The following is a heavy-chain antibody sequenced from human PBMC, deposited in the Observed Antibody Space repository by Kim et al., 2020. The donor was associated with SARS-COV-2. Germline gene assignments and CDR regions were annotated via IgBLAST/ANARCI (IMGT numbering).Heavy chain of an antibody. CDR2: IYYSGST. Sequence: SETLSLTCTVSGGSISSYYWSWIRQPPGKGLEWIGYIYYSGSTNYNPSLKSRVTITVDTSKNQFSLKLSSVTAADTAVYYCARDRGESAYDILTGYNWFDPWCQRTLVTVSS. J-gene: IGHJ5*02. CDR1: GGSISSYY. D-gene: IGHD3-9*01. CDR3: ARDRGESAYDILTGYNWFDP. V-gene: IGHV4-59*01.